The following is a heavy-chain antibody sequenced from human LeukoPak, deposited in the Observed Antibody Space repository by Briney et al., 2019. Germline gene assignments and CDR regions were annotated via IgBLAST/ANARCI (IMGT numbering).Heavy chain of an antibody. J-gene: IGHJ4*02. CDR1: RFTFGDYA. Sequence: GGALRLSCTASRFTFGDYAMSSLRQAPGKGLAGVGFIRSKAYGGTTEYAASVKGRFTISRGDSKSIAYLQMNSLKTEDTAVYYCTRYSSSWLSPFDYWGQGTLVTVSS. D-gene: IGHD6-13*01. CDR2: IRSKAYGGTT. V-gene: IGHV3-49*03. CDR3: TRYSSSWLSPFDY.